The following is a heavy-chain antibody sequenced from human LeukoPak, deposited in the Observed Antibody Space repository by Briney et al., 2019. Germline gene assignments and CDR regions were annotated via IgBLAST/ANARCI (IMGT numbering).Heavy chain of an antibody. Sequence: PSETLSLTCTVSGGSISSYYWSWIRQPPGKGLEWIGYIYYSGSTNYNPSLRSRVTISVDTSKNQFSLKLSSVTAADTAVYYCARGYDSSGYYYRAWFDPWGQGTLVTVS. V-gene: IGHV4-59*01. CDR3: ARGYDSSGYYYRAWFDP. CDR2: IYYSGST. D-gene: IGHD3-22*01. CDR1: GGSISSYY. J-gene: IGHJ5*02.